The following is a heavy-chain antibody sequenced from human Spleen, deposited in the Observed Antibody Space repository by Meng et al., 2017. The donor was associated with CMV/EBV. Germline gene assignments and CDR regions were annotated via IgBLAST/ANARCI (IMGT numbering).Heavy chain of an antibody. D-gene: IGHD3/OR15-3a*01. J-gene: IGHJ6*02. CDR2: INWRGDDV. CDR1: GFTFDDYA. Sequence: GGSLRLSCTASGFTFDDYAIYWVRQTPGKGLEWVSRINWRGDDVHYADSVKGRFTISRDNGKDSVFLQMNSLRTEGTALYYCAKDVRRTGTYYFYFSMDVWGQGTTVTVSS. CDR3: AKDVRRTGTYYFYFSMDV. V-gene: IGHV3-9*01.